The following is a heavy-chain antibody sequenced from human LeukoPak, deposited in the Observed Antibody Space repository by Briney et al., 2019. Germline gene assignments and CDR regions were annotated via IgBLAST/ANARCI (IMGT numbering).Heavy chain of an antibody. CDR2: IYFSGAT. Sequence: SETLSLTCTVSGVSISTYYWSWIRQSPGKGLEWIGYIYFSGATNYNPSLKSRVTISVDTSKNQFSLKLSSVTAADTAVYYCAREDPQTRVPEGLDVWGQGTTVTVSS. CDR3: AREDPQTRVPEGLDV. CDR1: GVSISTYY. D-gene: IGHD4/OR15-4a*01. J-gene: IGHJ6*02. V-gene: IGHV4-59*01.